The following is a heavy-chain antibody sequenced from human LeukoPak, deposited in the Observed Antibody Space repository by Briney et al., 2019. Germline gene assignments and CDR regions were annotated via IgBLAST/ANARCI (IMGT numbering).Heavy chain of an antibody. CDR1: GFAVSSNY. V-gene: IGHV3-53*01. J-gene: IGHJ4*02. CDR3: AKVKGWYGEGYFDY. Sequence: GGSLRLSRAASGFAVSSNYMSWVRQAPGKGLEWVSVIYRDGRTYYGDSVKGRFTISRDISKNTLFLQMTSLTAEDTALYYCAKVKGWYGEGYFDYWGQGSLVTVSS. CDR2: IYRDGRT. D-gene: IGHD3-10*01.